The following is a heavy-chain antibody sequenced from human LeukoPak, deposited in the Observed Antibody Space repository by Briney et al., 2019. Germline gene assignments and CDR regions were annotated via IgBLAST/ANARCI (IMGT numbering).Heavy chain of an antibody. Sequence: SETLSLTCTVSGGSISRSHWWSWVRQSPGKGLEWIGEILGSGRTNSNPSLKSRITISIDGSKNQFSLNLNSVTAADTAVYYCARNGDYSIDSWGQGTLVTVSS. CDR1: GGSISRSHW. CDR3: ARNGDYSIDS. V-gene: IGHV4-4*02. CDR2: ILGSGRT. J-gene: IGHJ4*02. D-gene: IGHD4-17*01.